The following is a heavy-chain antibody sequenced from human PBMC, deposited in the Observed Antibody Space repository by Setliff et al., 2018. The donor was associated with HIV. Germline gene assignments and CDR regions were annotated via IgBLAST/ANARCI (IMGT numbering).Heavy chain of an antibody. D-gene: IGHD2-15*01. V-gene: IGHV1-3*01. CDR1: GGTFSSYA. CDR3: ARDRGYCSGASCYGLDY. J-gene: IGHJ4*02. Sequence: ASVKVSCKASGGTFSSYAINWVRQAPGQGLEWMGWINAGNGDTKYSHKFQGRVSITRDTSANTAYMEPSSLRSEDTAVYYCARDRGYCSGASCYGLDYWGQGTLVTVSS. CDR2: INAGNGDT.